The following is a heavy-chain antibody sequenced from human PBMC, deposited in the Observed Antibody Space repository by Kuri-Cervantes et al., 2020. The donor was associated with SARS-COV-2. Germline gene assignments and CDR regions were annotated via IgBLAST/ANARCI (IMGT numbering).Heavy chain of an antibody. V-gene: IGHV4-39*01. D-gene: IGHD3-3*01. J-gene: IGHJ4*02. Sequence: GSLRLSCTVSGGSISSSSYYWGWIRQPPGKGLEWIGSIHYSGSTYYNPPLKSRVTISVDTSKNQFSLKLSSVTAADTAVYYCARRPSDDFWSGYYYDYWGQGTLVTVSS. CDR2: IHYSGST. CDR3: ARRPSDDFWSGYYYDY. CDR1: GGSISSSSYY.